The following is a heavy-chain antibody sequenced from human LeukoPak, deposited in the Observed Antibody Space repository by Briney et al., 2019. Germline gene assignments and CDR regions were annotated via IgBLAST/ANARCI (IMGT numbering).Heavy chain of an antibody. D-gene: IGHD1-26*01. V-gene: IGHV3-7*01. J-gene: IGHJ4*02. CDR2: IKEDESAK. CDR1: GFTFRSYW. Sequence: GGSLRPSCAASGFTFRSYWMAWVRQAPGKGLEWVANIKEDESAKHQADSVKGRFTIPRDNAQNSVYLQLISPRTEDTAVYYCARDVGGSLDYWGQGTLVTVSS. CDR3: ARDVGGSLDY.